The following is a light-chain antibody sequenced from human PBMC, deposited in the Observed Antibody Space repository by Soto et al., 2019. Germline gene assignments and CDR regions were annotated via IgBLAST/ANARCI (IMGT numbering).Light chain of an antibody. J-gene: IGKJ1*01. CDR3: QQYNNWPRT. Sequence: EIVLTQSPGTLSLSPGERATLSCRASQSVSSNYLAWYQQKPGQAPRLLIYGASTRATGIPARFSGSGSGTEFTLTISSLQSDDFAVYYCQQYNNWPRTFGQGTKVDIK. CDR1: QSVSSN. CDR2: GAS. V-gene: IGKV3-15*01.